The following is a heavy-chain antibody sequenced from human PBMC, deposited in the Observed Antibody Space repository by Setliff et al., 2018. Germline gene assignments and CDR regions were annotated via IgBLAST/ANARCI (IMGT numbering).Heavy chain of an antibody. V-gene: IGHV3-23*01. D-gene: IGHD3-16*01. Sequence: GGSLRLSCAASGFTFNAYAMSWVRQAPGKGLEWVSAITFGSLSRYYADSVKGRFTISRDNSKNTLFLEMNSLRTEDTAVYYCAGRLGASTRYYYYGLDVWGQGTTVTVSS. CDR1: GFTFNAYA. CDR3: AGRLGASTRYYYYGLDV. CDR2: ITFGSLSR. J-gene: IGHJ6*02.